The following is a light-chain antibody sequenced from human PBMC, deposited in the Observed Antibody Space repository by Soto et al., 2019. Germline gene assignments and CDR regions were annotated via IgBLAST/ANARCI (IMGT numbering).Light chain of an antibody. CDR3: NSYAGSSNHV. Sequence: QSALTQPPSASGSPGQSVTISCTGTSSDVGGYNYVSWYQQHPGKAPKLMIYEVSNRSSGVPDRFSGSKSGNTASLTVSGLQAEDEADYYCNSYAGSSNHVFGTGTKVTVL. CDR2: EVS. V-gene: IGLV2-8*01. CDR1: SSDVGGYNY. J-gene: IGLJ1*01.